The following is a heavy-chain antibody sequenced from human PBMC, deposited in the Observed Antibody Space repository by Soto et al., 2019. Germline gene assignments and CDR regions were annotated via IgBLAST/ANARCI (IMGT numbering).Heavy chain of an antibody. CDR1: GGTFSSYA. Sequence: QVQLVQSGAEVKKPGSSVKVSCKASGGTFSSYAISWVRQAPGQGLEWMGGTIPIFGTANYAQKFQGRVTITADESTSTAYMELSSLRSEDTAVYYCARDMVRGSHYYYGMDVWGQGTTVTVSS. CDR3: ARDMVRGSHYYYGMDV. V-gene: IGHV1-69*01. CDR2: TIPIFGTA. D-gene: IGHD3-10*01. J-gene: IGHJ6*02.